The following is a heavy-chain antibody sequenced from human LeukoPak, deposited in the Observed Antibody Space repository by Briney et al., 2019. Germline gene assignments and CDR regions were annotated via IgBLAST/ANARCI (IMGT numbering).Heavy chain of an antibody. J-gene: IGHJ3*02. CDR2: FDPEDGET. D-gene: IGHD3-22*01. V-gene: IGHV1-24*01. Sequence: ASVKVSCKVSGYTLTELSMHWVRQAPGKGLEWMGGFDPEDGETIYAQKFQGRVTMTEDTSTDTAYMELSSLRSEDTAVYYCATFARRVVVIHDAFDIWGQGTMVTVSS. CDR1: GYTLTELS. CDR3: ATFARRVVVIHDAFDI.